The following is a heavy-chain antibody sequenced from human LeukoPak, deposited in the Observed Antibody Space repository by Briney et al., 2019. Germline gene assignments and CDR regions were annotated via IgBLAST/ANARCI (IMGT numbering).Heavy chain of an antibody. Sequence: ASVKVSCKASGYTFTSYAMNWVRQAPGQGLEWMGWINTNTGNPTYAQGFTGRFVFSLDTSVSTVYLQISSLKAEDTAVYYCARDRIAVASNWFDPWGQGTLVTVSS. J-gene: IGHJ5*02. CDR1: GYTFTSYA. V-gene: IGHV7-4-1*02. CDR3: ARDRIAVASNWFDP. CDR2: INTNTGNP. D-gene: IGHD6-19*01.